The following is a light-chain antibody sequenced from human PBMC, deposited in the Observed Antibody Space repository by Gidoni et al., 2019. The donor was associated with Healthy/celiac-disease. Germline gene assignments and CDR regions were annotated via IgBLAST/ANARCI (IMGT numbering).Light chain of an antibody. CDR1: QSLLHSNGYNY. CDR3: MQALQTRX. J-gene: IGKJ1*01. Sequence: DIVMTQSPLSLPVTPGEPASISCRSSQSLLHSNGYNYLDWYMQKPGQSPQLLIYLGSHRASGVPDRFSGSGSGTDFTLKISRVEAEDVGVYYCMQALQTRXFXQGTKVEIK. CDR2: LGS. V-gene: IGKV2-28*01.